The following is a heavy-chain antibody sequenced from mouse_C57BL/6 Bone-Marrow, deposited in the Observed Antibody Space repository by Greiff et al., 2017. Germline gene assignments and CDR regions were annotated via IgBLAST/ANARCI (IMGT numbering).Heavy chain of an antibody. CDR3: ARSTTVVATDY. Sequence: VQLHQPGPELVQPGASVKVSCKASGYTFTSYWMDWVKQRPGQGLEWIGRIHPSDSDTNYNQKFKGKATLTVDKYSSTAYMQLSSLTSEDSAVYYCARSTTVVATDYWGKGTTLTVSS. J-gene: IGHJ2*01. D-gene: IGHD1-1*01. CDR1: GYTFTSYW. V-gene: IGHV1-74*01. CDR2: IHPSDSDT.